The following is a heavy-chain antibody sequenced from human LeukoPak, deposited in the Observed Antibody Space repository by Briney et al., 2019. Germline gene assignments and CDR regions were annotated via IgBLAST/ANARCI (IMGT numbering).Heavy chain of an antibody. CDR1: GFPFRSFS. V-gene: IGHV3-21*01. CDR3: ARDSISSTTYCGGDCSVAFDY. Sequence: GGSLRLSCVASGFPFRSFSMNWVRQAPGKGLEWVSSISSSSSYIYYADSVKGRFTISRDNAKNSLYLQMNSLRAEDTAVYYCARDSISSTTYCGGDCSVAFDYWGQGTLVTVSS. J-gene: IGHJ4*02. D-gene: IGHD2-21*02. CDR2: ISSSSSYI.